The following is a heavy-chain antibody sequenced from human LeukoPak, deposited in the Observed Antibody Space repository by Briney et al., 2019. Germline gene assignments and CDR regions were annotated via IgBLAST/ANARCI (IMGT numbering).Heavy chain of an antibody. D-gene: IGHD1-26*01. Sequence: ASVKVSCKASGYTFTSYGISWVRQAPGQGLEWMGWISAYNDNTHYAQMLQGRVTMTTDTSTSTAYMELRSLRSDDTAVYYCARVDNGSPGYYYGLDVWGQGTTVTVSS. J-gene: IGHJ6*02. CDR1: GYTFTSYG. V-gene: IGHV1-18*01. CDR3: ARVDNGSPGYYYGLDV. CDR2: ISAYNDNT.